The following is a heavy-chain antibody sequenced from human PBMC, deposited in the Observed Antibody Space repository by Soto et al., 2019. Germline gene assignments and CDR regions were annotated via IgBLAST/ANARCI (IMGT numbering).Heavy chain of an antibody. D-gene: IGHD3-10*01. Sequence: QVQLVQSGAEVKKPGASVKVSCKASGYTFTGYYMHWVRQAPGQGLEWMGWINPNSGGTNYAQKFQGRVTMTRDTSISKAYMELSRLRSDDTAVYYCARSQTDYYGSGSYYSPTWDFDYWGQGTLVTVSS. CDR3: ARSQTDYYGSGSYYSPTWDFDY. J-gene: IGHJ4*02. CDR1: GYTFTGYY. CDR2: INPNSGGT. V-gene: IGHV1-2*02.